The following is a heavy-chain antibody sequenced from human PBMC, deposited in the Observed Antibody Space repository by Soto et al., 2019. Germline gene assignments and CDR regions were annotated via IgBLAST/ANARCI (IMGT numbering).Heavy chain of an antibody. D-gene: IGHD4-4*01. Sequence: QVHLVESGGGVVQPGGSLRLSCAASGFAFSSYGMHWVRQAPGKGLEWVAAISHDERNRYYGDSVKGRFSISRDNAKNSMYLQMDSLRGEDTAVYYCVRGGSNYASWGQGTLVTVSS. CDR1: GFAFSSYG. J-gene: IGHJ5*02. V-gene: IGHV3-30*03. CDR2: ISHDERNR. CDR3: VRGGSNYAS.